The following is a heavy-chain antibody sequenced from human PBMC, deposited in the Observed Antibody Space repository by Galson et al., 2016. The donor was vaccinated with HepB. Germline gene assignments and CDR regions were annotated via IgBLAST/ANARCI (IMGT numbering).Heavy chain of an antibody. D-gene: IGHD3-10*01. J-gene: IGHJ4*02. CDR2: ISAYNAYT. CDR1: GYTFTSYG. V-gene: IGHV1-18*04. Sequence: SVKVSCKASGYTFTSYGIIWVRQAPGQGLEWMGWISAYNAYTNYAQNLQGRVTMTIDTSTSTAYRELRSLRSDDTAVYYCARPTYYYGSGSWYFFDYWGQGTLVTVSS. CDR3: ARPTYYYGSGSWYFFDY.